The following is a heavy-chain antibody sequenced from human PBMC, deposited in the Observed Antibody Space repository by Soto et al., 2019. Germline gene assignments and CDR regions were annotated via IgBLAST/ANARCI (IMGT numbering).Heavy chain of an antibody. CDR3: ARVGYSSSWYFGVDYYYGMDV. D-gene: IGHD6-13*01. Sequence: SVKVSCRASGCTFSSYDINWVRRATGQGREWMGSMNPDSGNTGYTQKFQGRVTMTSNTSISTAYMELSSLRSEDTAVYYCARVGYSSSWYFGVDYYYGMDVWGQGTTVTVSS. V-gene: IGHV1-8*01. J-gene: IGHJ6*02. CDR2: MNPDSGNT. CDR1: GCTFSSYD.